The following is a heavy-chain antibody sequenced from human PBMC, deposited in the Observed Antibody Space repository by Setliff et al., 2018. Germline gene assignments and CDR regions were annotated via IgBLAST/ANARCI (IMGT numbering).Heavy chain of an antibody. Sequence: ASVKVSCKASGYMFTTYAMSWIRQVPGQGFEWMGWINTNTGNPIYVQGFTGRFVFSLDTSVSTAYLHISCLKAEDTAVYYCARASRFGTVVYKGDYYMDVWGKGTTVTVSS. J-gene: IGHJ6*03. CDR3: ARASRFGTVVYKGDYYMDV. CDR2: INTNTGNP. D-gene: IGHD3-10*01. CDR1: GYMFTTYA. V-gene: IGHV7-4-1*02.